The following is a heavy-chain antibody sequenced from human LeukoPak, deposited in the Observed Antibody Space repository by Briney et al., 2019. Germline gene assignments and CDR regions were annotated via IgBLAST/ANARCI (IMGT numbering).Heavy chain of an antibody. J-gene: IGHJ4*02. CDR2: IYSGGST. CDR3: ARSSGYSGYDSQY. V-gene: IGHV3-53*01. Sequence: GGSLRLSCAASGFTVSSNYMSWVRQAPGKGLEWVSVIYSGGSTYYADSVKGRFTISRDNSKNTLYLQMNSLRAEDTAVYYCARSSGYSGYDSQYWGQGTLVTVSS. D-gene: IGHD5-12*01. CDR1: GFTVSSNY.